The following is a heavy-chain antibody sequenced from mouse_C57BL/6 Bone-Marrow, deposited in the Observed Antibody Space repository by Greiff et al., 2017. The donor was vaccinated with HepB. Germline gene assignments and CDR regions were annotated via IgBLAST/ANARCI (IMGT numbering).Heavy chain of an antibody. V-gene: IGHV1-69*01. CDR3: ERIYYSGSGAY. J-gene: IGHJ3*01. D-gene: IGHD1-1*01. CDR1: GYTFTSYW. Sequence: QVQLQQPGAELVMPGASVKLSCKASGYTFTSYWMHWVKQRPGQGLEWIGEIDPSDSYTNYNQKFKGKSTLTVDKSSSTAYMQLSSLTSEDSAVYYCERIYYSGSGAYWGQGTLVSVSA. CDR2: IDPSDSYT.